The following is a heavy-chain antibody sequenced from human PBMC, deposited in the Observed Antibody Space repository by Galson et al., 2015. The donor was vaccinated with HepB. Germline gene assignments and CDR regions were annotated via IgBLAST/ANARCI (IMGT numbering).Heavy chain of an antibody. V-gene: IGHV3-30-3*01. CDR2: ISHDGINE. D-gene: IGHD6-13*01. CDR3: TTIAGAGPHHYSYGMDV. CDR1: GFTFSDYA. Sequence: SLRLSCAASGFTFSDYAIHWVRQAPGKGLEWVAVISHDGINEHYVDFVRGRFTISRDNSRNTLYLQMNSLRSEDTAVYYCTTIAGAGPHHYSYGMDVWGQGTTVTVSS. J-gene: IGHJ6*02.